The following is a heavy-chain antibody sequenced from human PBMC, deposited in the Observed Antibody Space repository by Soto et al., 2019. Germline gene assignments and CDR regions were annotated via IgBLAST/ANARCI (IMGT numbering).Heavy chain of an antibody. V-gene: IGHV3-33*06. CDR2: IWAHGTDQ. Sequence: PGGSLRLSCAASGYSITNHCMHWVRQAPGKGLEWVALIWAHGTDQYYADSVKGRFTVSRDTSTNTVYLQMNSLRAEDTARYYCGKDIRSGSIDYWGQGTLVTVSS. J-gene: IGHJ4*02. CDR1: GYSITNHC. CDR3: GKDIRSGSIDY. D-gene: IGHD1-1*01.